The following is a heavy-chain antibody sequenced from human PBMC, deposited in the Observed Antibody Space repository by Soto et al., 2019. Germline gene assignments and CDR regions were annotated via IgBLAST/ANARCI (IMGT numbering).Heavy chain of an antibody. CDR2: MNPNRGKT. CDR1: GYTFTNYD. J-gene: IGHJ4*02. CDR3: ARGQVGATSDY. Sequence: QVQLVQSGAEVKKPGASVKVSCKASGYTFTNYDISWVRQASGQGLEWMGWMNPNRGKTGYAQKFQGRVTMTRDTSINTAYMELSSLTSEYTAVYYCARGQVGATSDYWGQGTLVTVSS. D-gene: IGHD1-26*01. V-gene: IGHV1-8*01.